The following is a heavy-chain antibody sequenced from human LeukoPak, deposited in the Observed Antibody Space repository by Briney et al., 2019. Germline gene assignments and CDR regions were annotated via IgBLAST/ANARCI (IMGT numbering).Heavy chain of an antibody. J-gene: IGHJ6*04. CDR2: LYSDGNT. V-gene: IGHV3-53*01. D-gene: IGHD5-18*01. Sequence: GGSLRLSCAASGFTVITNDMTWVRQAPGKGLEWVSVLYSDGNTKYADSVQGRFTISRDNSKNTLYLQMNSLRAEDTAVYYCARDWSLNTAMAPRVSQMDVWGKGTTVTVSS. CDR1: GFTVITND. CDR3: ARDWSLNTAMAPRVSQMDV.